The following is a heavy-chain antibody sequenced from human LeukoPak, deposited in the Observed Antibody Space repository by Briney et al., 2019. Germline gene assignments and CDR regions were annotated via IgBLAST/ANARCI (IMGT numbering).Heavy chain of an antibody. CDR2: MNPNSGNT. J-gene: IGHJ6*03. CDR3: ARRIIAAAAPEYYYYYYYMDV. CDR1: GYTFTSYD. V-gene: IGHV1-8*01. Sequence: ASVKVSCKASGYTFTSYDINWVRQATGQGLEWMGWMNPNSGNTGYAQKFQGRVTMTRNTSISTAYMELSSLRSEDTAVYYCARRIIAAAAPEYYYYYYYMDVWGKGTTVTVSS. D-gene: IGHD6-13*01.